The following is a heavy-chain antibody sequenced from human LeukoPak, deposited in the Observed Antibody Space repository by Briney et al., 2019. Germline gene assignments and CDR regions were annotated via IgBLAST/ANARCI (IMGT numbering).Heavy chain of an antibody. Sequence: SETLSLTCTVSGGSISDNYWSWLRQPPGKGLEWIGYIYYSGSTNYNPSLKSRVTISVDTSKNQFSLKLSSVTAADTAVYYCARSYYGGSHQYYFDYWGQGTLVTVSS. J-gene: IGHJ4*02. CDR1: GGSISDNY. V-gene: IGHV4-59*08. CDR3: ARSYYGGSHQYYFDY. D-gene: IGHD4-23*01. CDR2: IYYSGST.